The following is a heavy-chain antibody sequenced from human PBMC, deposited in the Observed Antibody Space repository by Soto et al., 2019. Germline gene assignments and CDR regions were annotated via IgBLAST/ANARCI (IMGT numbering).Heavy chain of an antibody. V-gene: IGHV3-23*01. CDR2: ISGSGGST. J-gene: IGHJ6*02. D-gene: IGHD4-17*01. Sequence: PGGSLRLSCAASGFTFSSYAMSWVRQAPGKGLEWVSAISGSGGSTYYADSVKGRFTISRDNSKNTLYLQMNSLRAEDTAVYYCASPRVGMTTVTRGYYGMDVWGQGTTVTVSS. CDR3: ASPRVGMTTVTRGYYGMDV. CDR1: GFTFSSYA.